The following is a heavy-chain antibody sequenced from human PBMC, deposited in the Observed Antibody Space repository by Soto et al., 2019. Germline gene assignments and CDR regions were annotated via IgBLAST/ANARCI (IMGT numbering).Heavy chain of an antibody. CDR2: IYYSGST. CDR3: ATGTYDSSGPFDP. J-gene: IGHJ5*02. CDR1: GGSVSSGSYY. V-gene: IGHV4-61*01. D-gene: IGHD3-22*01. Sequence: QVQLQESGPGLMKPSETLSLTCTVSGGSVSSGSYYWSWIRQPPGKGLEWIGYIYYSGSTNYNPSLKSRVTISVDTSKNQFSLKLSSVTAADTAVYYCATGTYDSSGPFDPWGQGTLVTVSS.